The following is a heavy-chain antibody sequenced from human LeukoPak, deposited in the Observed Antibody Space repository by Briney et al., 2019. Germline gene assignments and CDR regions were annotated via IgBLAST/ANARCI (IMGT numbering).Heavy chain of an antibody. CDR2: ISPYNGNT. CDR3: ARMGCLSSSCYTLDY. CDR1: GYTFTTFG. J-gene: IGHJ4*02. V-gene: IGHV1-18*01. D-gene: IGHD2-2*02. Sequence: ASVKVSRKASGYTFTTFGVSWVRQAPGQGLEWMGWISPYNGNTNYAQNLQGRLTMTTDTSTTTAYMELRSLRSDDTAVYYCARMGCLSSSCYTLDYWGQGTLVTVSS.